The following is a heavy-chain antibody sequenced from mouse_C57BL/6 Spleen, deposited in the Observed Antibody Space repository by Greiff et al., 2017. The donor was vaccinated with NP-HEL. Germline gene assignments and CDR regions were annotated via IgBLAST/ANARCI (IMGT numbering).Heavy chain of an antibody. CDR1: GYAFTNYL. CDR3: ARSGYDFDLFDD. CDR2: INPGSGGT. Sequence: VQLQQSGAELVRPGTSVKVSCKASGYAFTNYLIEWVKQRPGQGLEWIGVINPGSGGTNYNEKFKGKATLTADKSSSTAYMQLSSLTAEDSAVYFCARSGYDFDLFDDWGQGTTLTVSS. D-gene: IGHD2-4*01. J-gene: IGHJ2*01. V-gene: IGHV1-54*01.